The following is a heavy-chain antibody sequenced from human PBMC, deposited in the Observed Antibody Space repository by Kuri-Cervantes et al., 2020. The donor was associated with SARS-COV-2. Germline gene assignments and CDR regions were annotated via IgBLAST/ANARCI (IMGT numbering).Heavy chain of an antibody. J-gene: IGHJ4*02. CDR2: INHSGST. CDR3: AGKRGTDIVVEVNSYFDY. Sequence: SETLSPTCALYGGSSSGYYWSWIRQPPGKGLEWIGEINHSGSTNYNQSLKRRVTISVDTSKNQFSLKLSSVTAADTAVYYCAGKRGTDIVVEVNSYFDYWGQGTLVTVSS. D-gene: IGHD2-15*01. V-gene: IGHV4-34*01. CDR1: GGSSSGYY.